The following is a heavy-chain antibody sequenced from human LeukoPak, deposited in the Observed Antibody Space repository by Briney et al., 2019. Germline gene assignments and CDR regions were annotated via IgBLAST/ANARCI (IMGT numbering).Heavy chain of an antibody. CDR1: GGSINSGGYS. Sequence: SQTLSLTCAVSGGSINSGGYSWSWIRQPPGQGLEWIGYIYYSGSTYYNPSLKSRVTISVDTSKNQFSLKLSSVTAADTAVYYCARSSDCSGGSCYFPFDYWGQGTLVTVSS. CDR2: IYYSGST. D-gene: IGHD2-15*01. J-gene: IGHJ4*02. CDR3: ARSSDCSGGSCYFPFDY. V-gene: IGHV4-30-4*07.